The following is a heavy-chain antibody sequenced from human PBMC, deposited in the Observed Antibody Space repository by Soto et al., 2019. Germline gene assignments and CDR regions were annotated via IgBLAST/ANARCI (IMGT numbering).Heavy chain of an antibody. J-gene: IGHJ4*02. CDR3: AMFKDGHNYYFDD. CDR1: GYTFTSYG. CDR2: ISAYNGNT. D-gene: IGHD2-21*01. Sequence: GASVKVSCKASGYTFTSYGISWVRQAPGQGLEWMGWISAYNGNTNYAQKLQGRVTMTTDTSTSTAYMELRSLRSDDTAVYYCAMFKDGHNYYFDDWAQGTLVTVSS. V-gene: IGHV1-18*04.